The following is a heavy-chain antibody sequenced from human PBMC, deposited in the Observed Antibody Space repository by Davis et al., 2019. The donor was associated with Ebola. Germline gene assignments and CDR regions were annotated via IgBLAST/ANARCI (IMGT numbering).Heavy chain of an antibody. V-gene: IGHV3-7*01. CDR3: AREGESYNFYYYYYMDV. Sequence: GESLKISCAASGFTFSSYWMSWVRQAPGKGLEWVANIKQDGSEKYYVDSVKGRFTISRDNAKNSLYLQMNSLRAEDTAVYYCAREGESYNFYYYYYMDVWGKGTTVAVSS. CDR1: GFTFSSYW. CDR2: IKQDGSEK. J-gene: IGHJ6*03. D-gene: IGHD1-1*01.